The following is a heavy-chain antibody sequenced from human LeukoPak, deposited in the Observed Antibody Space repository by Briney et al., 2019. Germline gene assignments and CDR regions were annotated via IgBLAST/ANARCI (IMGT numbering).Heavy chain of an antibody. D-gene: IGHD6-19*01. CDR2: ISTDGSDK. Sequence: GRPLRLPCAASGFTLNNYGMQWVRQAPGKGLEGVALISTDGSDKYYTDSVKGRVTFSRDNSKNTLYLQMNGLRAEDTAVYYRAKDHCSACHFQYWGQGTLVTVSS. CDR3: AKDHCSACHFQY. J-gene: IGHJ4*02. CDR1: GFTLNNYG. V-gene: IGHV3-30*18.